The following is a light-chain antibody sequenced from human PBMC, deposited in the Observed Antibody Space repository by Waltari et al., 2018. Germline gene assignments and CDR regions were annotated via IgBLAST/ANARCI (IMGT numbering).Light chain of an antibody. Sequence: EIVLTQSPAPLSLSPGDSATLSCRASQPVNRFLAWYRQQPGQPPELLIYDVSNRATDIPARFSGGGSGTDFTLTINSLQPEDFAVYYCQQRRSWPLTFGGGTKVEIK. CDR2: DVS. J-gene: IGKJ4*01. CDR3: QQRRSWPLT. CDR1: QPVNRF. V-gene: IGKV3-11*01.